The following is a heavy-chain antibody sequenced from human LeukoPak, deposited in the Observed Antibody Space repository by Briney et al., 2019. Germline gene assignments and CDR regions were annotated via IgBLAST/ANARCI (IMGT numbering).Heavy chain of an antibody. J-gene: IGHJ4*02. V-gene: IGHV4-59*01. CDR2: IYYSGST. Sequence: SETLSLTCTVSGGSISSYYWSWIRQPPGKGLEWIGYIYYSGSTNYNPSLKSRVTISVDTSKNQFSLKLNSVTAADTAVYYCARDKYSSSCLDYWGQGTLVTVSS. D-gene: IGHD6-6*01. CDR1: GGSISSYY. CDR3: ARDKYSSSCLDY.